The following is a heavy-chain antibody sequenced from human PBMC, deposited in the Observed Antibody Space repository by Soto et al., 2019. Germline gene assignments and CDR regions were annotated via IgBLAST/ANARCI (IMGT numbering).Heavy chain of an antibody. V-gene: IGHV1-69*13. CDR1: GGTFGSYA. Sequence: SVKVSCKASGGTFGSYAITWVRRAPGQGLEWLGGIIPILNSPAYAQKFQARVVITADEVTNTAYMELNSLRSDDTAVYYCAKVGVGATNYYYYGMDVWGQGTTVTVSS. J-gene: IGHJ6*02. CDR3: AKVGVGATNYYYYGMDV. CDR2: IIPILNSP. D-gene: IGHD1-26*01.